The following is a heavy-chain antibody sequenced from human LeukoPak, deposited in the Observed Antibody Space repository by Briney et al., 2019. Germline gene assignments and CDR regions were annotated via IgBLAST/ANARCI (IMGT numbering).Heavy chain of an antibody. CDR1: GFTFSSYG. Sequence: GGSLRLSCAASGFTFSSYGMHWVRQAPGKGLEWVAFIRYDGSNKYYADSVKGRYTISRDNSKNTLYLQMNSLRAEDTAVYYCAKDSSGGYGDYYLDYWGQGTLVTVSS. D-gene: IGHD4-17*01. CDR2: IRYDGSNK. J-gene: IGHJ4*02. V-gene: IGHV3-30*02. CDR3: AKDSSGGYGDYYLDY.